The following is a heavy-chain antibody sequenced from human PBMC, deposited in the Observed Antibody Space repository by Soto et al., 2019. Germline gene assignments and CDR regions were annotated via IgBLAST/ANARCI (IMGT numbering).Heavy chain of an antibody. J-gene: IGHJ6*02. CDR1: GFTFSSYG. Sequence: QVQLVESGGGVVQPGRSLRLSCAASGFTFSSYGMHWVRQAPGKGLEWVAVIWYDGSNKYYADSVKGRFTISRDNSKNTLFLQMNSLRAEDTAVYYCARERITFGGVIAINSYYYYGMDVWGQGTTVTVSS. D-gene: IGHD3-16*02. V-gene: IGHV3-33*01. CDR3: ARERITFGGVIAINSYYYYGMDV. CDR2: IWYDGSNK.